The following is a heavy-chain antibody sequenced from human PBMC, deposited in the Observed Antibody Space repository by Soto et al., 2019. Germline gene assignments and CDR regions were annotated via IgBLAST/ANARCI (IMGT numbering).Heavy chain of an antibody. Sequence: DPLCLTSTVFGGSIRSYWWRWIRPPPGKGLEWIGYIYYSGSTHYNPSLKSRVTISVDTSKNQCSLKLSSVTAADTVVYYWAKRKSGYEYYCRDVWGQGTTVTASS. J-gene: IGHJ6*01. V-gene: IGHV4-59*12. D-gene: IGHD1-1*01. CDR3: AKRKSGYEYYCRDV. CDR1: GGSIRSYW. CDR2: IYYSGST.